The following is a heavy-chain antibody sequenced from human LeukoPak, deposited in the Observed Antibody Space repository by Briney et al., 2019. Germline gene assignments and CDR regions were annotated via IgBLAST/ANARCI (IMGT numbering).Heavy chain of an antibody. CDR3: ARFYGQWLALIDFDY. J-gene: IGHJ4*02. Sequence: GASVKVSCKASGYTFTGYYMHWVRQAPGQGLEWMGWINPNSGGTNYAQKFQGRVTMTRDTSISTAYMELSRLRSDDTAVYYCARFYGQWLALIDFDYWGQGTLVTVSS. D-gene: IGHD6-19*01. CDR1: GYTFTGYY. CDR2: INPNSGGT. V-gene: IGHV1-2*02.